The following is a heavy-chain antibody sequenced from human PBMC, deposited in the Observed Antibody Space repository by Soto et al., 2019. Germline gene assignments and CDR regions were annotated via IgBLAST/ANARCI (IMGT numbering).Heavy chain of an antibody. V-gene: IGHV1-69*12. CDR2: IIPIFGTA. D-gene: IGHD1-26*01. Sequence: QVQLVQSGAEVKKPGSSVKVSCKASGGTFSSYAISWVRQAPGQGLEWMGGIIPIFGTANYAQKFQGRVTITADESTSTAYIEPRSRRSEATAVYYCAREPYSGSLDYWGQGTLVTVSS. CDR1: GGTFSSYA. J-gene: IGHJ4*02. CDR3: AREPYSGSLDY.